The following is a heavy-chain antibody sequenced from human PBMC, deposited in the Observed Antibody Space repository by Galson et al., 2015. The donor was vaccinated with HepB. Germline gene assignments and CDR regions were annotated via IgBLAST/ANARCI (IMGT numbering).Heavy chain of an antibody. CDR3: AKEDTSGGPYLGKYYFDC. CDR2: VGVSDGST. J-gene: IGHJ4*02. D-gene: IGHD6-19*01. Sequence: SLRLSCAASGFTFSSYAMSWVRQAPGKGLEWVSGVGVSDGSTYYADSVKGRFTISRDTSKNTLNLQMNSLRADDAAVYYCAKEDTSGGPYLGKYYFDCWGQGTLVTVSS. CDR1: GFTFSSYA. V-gene: IGHV3-23*01.